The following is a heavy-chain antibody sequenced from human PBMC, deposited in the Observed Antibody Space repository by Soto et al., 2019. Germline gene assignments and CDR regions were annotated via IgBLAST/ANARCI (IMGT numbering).Heavy chain of an antibody. D-gene: IGHD5-18*01. CDR1: GFTFSSYA. V-gene: IGHV3-30-3*01. Sequence: QVQLVESGGGVVQPGRSLRLSCAASGFTFSSYAMHWVRQAPGKGLEWVAVISYDGSNKYYAYSVKGRFTISRENSKNTLYQQMNISGAEDTAVYYFAREPLWRAAVVLWYFDLWGRGTLVTVSA. CDR3: AREPLWRAAVVLWYFDL. CDR2: ISYDGSNK. J-gene: IGHJ2*01.